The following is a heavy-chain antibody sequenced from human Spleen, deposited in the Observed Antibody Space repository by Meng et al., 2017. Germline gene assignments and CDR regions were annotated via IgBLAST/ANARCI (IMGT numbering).Heavy chain of an antibody. CDR1: GFTFGSSW. Sequence: GESLKISCVASGFTFGSSWMSWVRQAPGKGLEWVANIKEDGSEKNYADSVKGRLSISRDNAKRLLFLQMNSLRADDTAIYYCARGGATFPLRRTWHLIDYWGQGTLVTVSS. V-gene: IGHV3-7*01. J-gene: IGHJ4*02. CDR3: ARGGATFPLRRTWHLIDY. D-gene: IGHD1-26*01. CDR2: IKEDGSEK.